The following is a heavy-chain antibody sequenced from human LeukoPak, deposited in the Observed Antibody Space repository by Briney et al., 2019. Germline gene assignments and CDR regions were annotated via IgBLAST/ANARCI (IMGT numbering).Heavy chain of an antibody. CDR2: IHDSGST. Sequence: SETLSLTCSVSGGSSSSSSYYWGWIRQPPGKGLEWIGSIHDSGSTDYNPSLKSRVTISVDTSKNQFSLKLSSVTAADTAVFYCARGHGRDGHNGILEYWGQGALVTVSS. V-gene: IGHV4-39*07. CDR3: ARGHGRDGHNGILEY. D-gene: IGHD5-24*01. J-gene: IGHJ4*02. CDR1: GGSSSSSSYY.